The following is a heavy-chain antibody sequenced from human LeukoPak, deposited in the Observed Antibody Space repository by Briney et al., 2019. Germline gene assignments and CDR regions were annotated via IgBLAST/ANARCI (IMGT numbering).Heavy chain of an antibody. CDR1: GFLFSDSA. D-gene: IGHD3-3*01. CDR2: IRSKAHSGET. CDR3: TSPAHDFDLWSGYYSL. J-gene: IGHJ4*01. V-gene: IGHV3-73*01. Sequence: GGSLKLSCEVSGFLFSDSAIHWVRHAAGKGLEWVGRIRSKAHSGETGYADSVKGRFTISRDDSKDTSYLQMNSLRPEDTALYYCTSPAHDFDLWSGYYSLWGHGTQVTVSS.